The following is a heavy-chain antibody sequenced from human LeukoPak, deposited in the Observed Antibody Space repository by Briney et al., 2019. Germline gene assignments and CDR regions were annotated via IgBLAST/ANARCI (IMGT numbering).Heavy chain of an antibody. CDR1: GYTFTNYD. J-gene: IGHJ3*02. V-gene: IGHV1-8*01. CDR3: ATYAAVIRDAFDI. CDR2: MNPNSGNT. D-gene: IGHD2-21*01. Sequence: ASVKVSCKASGYTFTNYDITWVRQATGQGLEWMGWMNPNSGNTGYAQKFQGRVTMTRNTSISTAYMELSSLRSDDTAVYYCATYAAVIRDAFDIWGRGTMVTVSS.